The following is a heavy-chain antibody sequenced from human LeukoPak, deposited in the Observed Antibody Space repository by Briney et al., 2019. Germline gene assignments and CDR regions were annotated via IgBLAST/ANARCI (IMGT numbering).Heavy chain of an antibody. J-gene: IGHJ4*02. V-gene: IGHV3-66*01. D-gene: IGHD1-7*01. Sequence: GSLRLSCAASGFTFSSYWMHWVRQAPGKGLEWVSLIYSGGNTFYADSVKGRFTISRDNSKNTLYLQMSSLRVEDTAVYYCARVTSLTGTIFDSWGQGTLVTVSS. CDR1: GFTFSSYW. CDR3: ARVTSLTGTIFDS. CDR2: IYSGGNT.